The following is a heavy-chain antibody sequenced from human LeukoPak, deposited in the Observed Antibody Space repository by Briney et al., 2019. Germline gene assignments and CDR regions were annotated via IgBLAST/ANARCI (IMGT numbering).Heavy chain of an antibody. CDR2: ISSSRSNTI. Sequence: PGGSLRLSCAASGFTFIIYEMNWVRQAPGKGLEWVSYISSSRSNTIYYADSVKGRFTISRDNAKNSLYLQMNSLRAEDTAVYYCVGLGENYWGQGTLVTVSS. CDR1: GFTFIIYE. D-gene: IGHD3-10*01. CDR3: VGLGENY. J-gene: IGHJ4*02. V-gene: IGHV3-48*03.